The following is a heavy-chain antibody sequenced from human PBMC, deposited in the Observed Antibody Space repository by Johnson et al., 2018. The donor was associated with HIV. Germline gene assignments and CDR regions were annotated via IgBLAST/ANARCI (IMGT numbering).Heavy chain of an antibody. Sequence: VQLVESGGGLVQPGGSLRLSCAASGFTFSSYCMSWVRQVPGKGLEWVANIKQDGSEKYYVDSVKGRFTISRDNAKNSLYLQMNSLKTEDTAVYYCARDSSGYSGFDIWGQGTMVTVSS. V-gene: IGHV3-7*05. CDR2: IKQDGSEK. J-gene: IGHJ3*02. CDR1: GFTFSSYC. D-gene: IGHD3-22*01. CDR3: ARDSSGYSGFDI.